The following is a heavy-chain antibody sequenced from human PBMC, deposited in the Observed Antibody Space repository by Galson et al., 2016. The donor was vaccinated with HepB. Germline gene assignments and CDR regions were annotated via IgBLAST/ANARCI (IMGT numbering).Heavy chain of an antibody. CDR2: IYYSGYS. D-gene: IGHD2/OR15-2a*01. J-gene: IGHJ4*02. V-gene: IGHV4-39*02. CDR3: AREIYRYYFDL. CDR1: GGSISSSSDY. Sequence: SETLSLTCTVSGGSISSSSDYWGWIRQPPGKGLEWIGSIYYSGYSYYNPSLKSRMTISVHASKNPFSLKLSSVTAADTAVYYCAREIYRYYFDLWGQGTLVPVSS.